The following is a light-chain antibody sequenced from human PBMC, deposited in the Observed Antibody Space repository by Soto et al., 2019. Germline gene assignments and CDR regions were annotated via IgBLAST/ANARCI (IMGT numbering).Light chain of an antibody. J-gene: IGKJ1*01. CDR2: DAS. V-gene: IGKV3-15*01. CDR1: ESVSSN. CDR3: QQYNNWPLS. Sequence: EIVMTQSPATLSVSPGERVTVSCRASESVSSNLAWYQQKAGQAPRLLIYDASTRATGIPARFSGSGSGTEFTLTISSLQSEDFAVYYCQQYNNWPLSFGQGTKVDI.